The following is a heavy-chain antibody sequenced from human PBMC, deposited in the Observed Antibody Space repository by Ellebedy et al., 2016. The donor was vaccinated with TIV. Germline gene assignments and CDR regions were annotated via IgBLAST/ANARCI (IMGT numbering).Heavy chain of an antibody. J-gene: IGHJ6*02. Sequence: GESLKISXAASGFTFSTYGMNWVRQAPGRGLEWVSYITSGGTTTNYADSVKGRFTTSRDNAKNSLYLQMDTLRDEDTAVYYCVRVITNAGMDVWGQGTTVTVSS. CDR2: ITSGGTTT. D-gene: IGHD1-1*01. CDR1: GFTFSTYG. V-gene: IGHV3-48*02. CDR3: VRVITNAGMDV.